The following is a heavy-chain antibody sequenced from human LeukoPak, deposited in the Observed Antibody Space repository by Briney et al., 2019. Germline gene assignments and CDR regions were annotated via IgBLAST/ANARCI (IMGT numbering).Heavy chain of an antibody. J-gene: IGHJ4*02. CDR3: ARDDSSGYYQR. V-gene: IGHV4-31*03. CDR1: GGSISSGGYY. D-gene: IGHD3-22*01. Sequence: SETLSLTCTVSGGSISSGGYYWSWIGQHPGKGLEWIGYIYYSGSTYYNPSLKSRVTISVDTSKNQFSLKLSSVTAADTAVYYCARDDSSGYYQRWGQGTLVTVSS. CDR2: IYYSGST.